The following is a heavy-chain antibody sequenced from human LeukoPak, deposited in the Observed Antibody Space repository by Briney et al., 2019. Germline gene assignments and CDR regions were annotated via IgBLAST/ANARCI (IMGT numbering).Heavy chain of an antibody. CDR2: IYYSGST. CDR3: ARGGAYWGGDCYELDY. Sequence: PSETLSLTCTVSGGSISIYYWSWIRQPPGKGLEWVGYIYYSGSTYYNPSLKRRVTISVDTSKNQFSLKLSSVTAADTAVYYCARGGAYWGGDCYELDYWGQGTLVTVSS. CDR1: GGSISIYY. V-gene: IGHV4-59*12. D-gene: IGHD2-21*02. J-gene: IGHJ4*02.